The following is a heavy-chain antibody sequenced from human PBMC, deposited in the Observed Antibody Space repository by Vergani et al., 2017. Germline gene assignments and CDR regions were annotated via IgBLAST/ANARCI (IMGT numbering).Heavy chain of an antibody. CDR3: ARHTTYTDS. CDR1: EYSFGKYW. CDR2: IYPSDSDT. D-gene: IGHD1-1*01. V-gene: IGHV5-51*01. Sequence: EVELVQSGPEMRKPGESLKISCKGSEYSFGKYWIGWVRQMPGKGLEWMGIIYPSDSDTSYSPSLQGQVTISADKSLSTAFLQWDSLKASDTALYYCARHTTYTDSWGQGTLVTVSS. J-gene: IGHJ4*02.